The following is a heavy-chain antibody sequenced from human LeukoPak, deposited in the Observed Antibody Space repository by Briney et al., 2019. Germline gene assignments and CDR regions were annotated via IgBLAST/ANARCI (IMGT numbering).Heavy chain of an antibody. Sequence: PSETLSLTCTVFGGSISNYYWSWIRQPPGKGLEWIGSIYDSGSTTYNPSLKSRVTISVDTSKNQFSLKLSSVTAADTAVYYCARRTYFDLWGRGTLVTVSS. CDR3: ARRTYFDL. J-gene: IGHJ2*01. V-gene: IGHV4-59*08. CDR2: IYDSGST. CDR1: GGSISNYY.